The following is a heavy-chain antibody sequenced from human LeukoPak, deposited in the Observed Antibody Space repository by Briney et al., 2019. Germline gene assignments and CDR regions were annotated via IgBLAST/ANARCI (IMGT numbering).Heavy chain of an antibody. CDR3: ARGTSRIAARPQGYYYYMDV. D-gene: IGHD6-6*01. Sequence: GASVKVSCKASGYTFTSYGVSWVRQAPGQGLEWMGWISPYNGNTNYAQNLQGRVTMTAETSTSTAYMELRSLRSEDTAVYYCARGTSRIAARPQGYYYYMDVWGKGTTVTVSS. CDR2: ISPYNGNT. CDR1: GYTFTSYG. J-gene: IGHJ6*03. V-gene: IGHV1-18*01.